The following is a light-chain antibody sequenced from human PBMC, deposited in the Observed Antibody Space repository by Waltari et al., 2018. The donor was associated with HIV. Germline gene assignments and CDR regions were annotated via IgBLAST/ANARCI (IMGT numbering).Light chain of an antibody. Sequence: VMTQSPATLSVSPGKTATLSCRASQSVSSNLAWYQQKAGQTPRLLIYSASTRATGIPPRFSGSGSGTRFALTITSVQPEDVAEYYCQQYNDWPWFTFGQGTKLEIK. CDR2: SAS. CDR3: QQYNDWPWFT. CDR1: QSVSSN. J-gene: IGKJ2*01. V-gene: IGKV3-15*01.